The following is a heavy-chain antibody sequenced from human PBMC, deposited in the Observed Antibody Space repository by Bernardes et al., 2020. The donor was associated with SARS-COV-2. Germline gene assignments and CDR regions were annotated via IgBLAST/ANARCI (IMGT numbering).Heavy chain of an antibody. Sequence: GGSLRLSCAASGFTFSSYWMSWVRQAPGKGLEWVANIKEDGSEKNYVDSVKGRFSISRDNAKNSLYLQMNSLRAEDTAVYYCAKYCSGGSSCYPPVGFDPWGQGTLVTVSS. CDR1: GFTFSSYW. CDR3: AKYCSGGSSCYPPVGFDP. CDR2: IKEDGSEK. V-gene: IGHV3-7*01. D-gene: IGHD2-15*01. J-gene: IGHJ5*02.